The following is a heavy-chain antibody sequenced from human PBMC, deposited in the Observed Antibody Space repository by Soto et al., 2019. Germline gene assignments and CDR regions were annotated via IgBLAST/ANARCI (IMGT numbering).Heavy chain of an antibody. V-gene: IGHV3-30*18. CDR1: GFTFSSYG. CDR2: ISYDGSNK. Sequence: GGSLRLSCAASGFTFSSYGMHWVRQAPGKGLEWVAVISYDGSNKYYADSVKGRFTISRDNSKNTLYLQMNSLRAEDTAVYYCAKLLWFGELSDVWGKGTTVTVSS. D-gene: IGHD3-10*01. J-gene: IGHJ6*04. CDR3: AKLLWFGELSDV.